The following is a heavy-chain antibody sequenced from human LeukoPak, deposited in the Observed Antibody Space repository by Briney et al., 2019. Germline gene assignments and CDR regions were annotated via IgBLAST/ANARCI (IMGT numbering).Heavy chain of an antibody. D-gene: IGHD3-22*01. Sequence: GGSLRLSCGASGFTFSDYGMHWVRQAPGKGLEWVSAISGSGGSTYYADSVKGRFTISRDNSKNTLYLQMNSLRAEDAAVYYCAKDYYYDSSGYFYYFDFWGQGTLVTVSS. J-gene: IGHJ4*02. V-gene: IGHV3-23*01. CDR3: AKDYYYDSSGYFYYFDF. CDR1: GFTFSDYG. CDR2: ISGSGGST.